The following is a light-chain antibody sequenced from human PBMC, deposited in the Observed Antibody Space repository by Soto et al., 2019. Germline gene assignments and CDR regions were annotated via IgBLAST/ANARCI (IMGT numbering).Light chain of an antibody. V-gene: IGLV2-14*01. CDR1: SVGASNY. Sequence: QSVLIQPASVSGSPGQSITISCTGTSVGASNYVSWYQHHPHRAPKLLIYEVSYRPSGVSNRFSGSKSGNTASLTISGLQAEDEADYYCSSYTSSSTPFVFGTGTKVTVL. J-gene: IGLJ1*01. CDR3: SSYTSSSTPFV. CDR2: EVS.